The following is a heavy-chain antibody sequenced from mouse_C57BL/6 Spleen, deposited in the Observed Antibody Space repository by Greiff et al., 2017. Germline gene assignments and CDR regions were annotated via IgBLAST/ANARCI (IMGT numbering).Heavy chain of an antibody. CDR2: ILPGSGST. CDR3: AIRVYYYGEGYAMDY. D-gene: IGHD1-1*01. J-gene: IGHJ4*01. Sequence: QVQLQQPGAELMKPGASVKLSCKATGYTFTGYWIAWVKQRPGHGLEWIGEILPGSGSTNYNEKFKGKATFTADTSSNTAYMQISSLTTEDSAIYYCAIRVYYYGEGYAMDYWGQGTSVTVSS. V-gene: IGHV1-9*01. CDR1: GYTFTGYW.